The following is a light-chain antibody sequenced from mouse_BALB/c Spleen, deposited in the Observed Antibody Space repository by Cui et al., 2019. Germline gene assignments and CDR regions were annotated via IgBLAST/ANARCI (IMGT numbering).Light chain of an antibody. CDR3: HQWSSYPWT. V-gene: IGKV4-80*01. CDR1: SSVSY. CDR2: STS. Sequence: QIVLTQYQAIMPASVGEEITLTCSASSSVSYMHWYQQKSGTAPKLLIYSTSDLASGVPSRFSGSGSGTVYSLAISSVEAEDAADYYCHQWSSYPWTFGGGTKLEIK. J-gene: IGKJ1*01.